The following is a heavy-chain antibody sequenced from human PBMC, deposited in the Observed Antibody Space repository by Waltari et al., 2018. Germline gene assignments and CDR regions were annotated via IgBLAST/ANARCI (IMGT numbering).Heavy chain of an antibody. D-gene: IGHD3-10*01. Sequence: QVHLVESGGGVVQPGRSLRLSCAAFGFTFSSYGMHWVRQAPGKGLEWVAVRWYDVSNKHYADSVKGRFTISRDNSKNTLYLQMNSLRAEDTAVYYCARNDYNGNSFDYWGQGTLVTVSS. J-gene: IGHJ4*02. V-gene: IGHV3-33*01. CDR3: ARNDYNGNSFDY. CDR2: RWYDVSNK. CDR1: GFTFSSYG.